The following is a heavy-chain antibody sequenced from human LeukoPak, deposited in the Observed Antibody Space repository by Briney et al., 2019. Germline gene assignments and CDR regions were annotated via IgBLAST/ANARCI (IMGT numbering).Heavy chain of an antibody. J-gene: IGHJ4*02. CDR3: ARDNRGYDY. CDR1: GFTFSTYS. CDR2: ITSSSSAI. V-gene: IGHV3-48*04. D-gene: IGHD5-12*01. Sequence: GGSLRLSCAASGFTFSTYSMNWVRQAPGKGLEWISYITSSSSAIYYTDSVKGRFTVPRDNAKNSLYLQMNSLRAEDTAVYYRARDNRGYDYWGQGTLVTVSS.